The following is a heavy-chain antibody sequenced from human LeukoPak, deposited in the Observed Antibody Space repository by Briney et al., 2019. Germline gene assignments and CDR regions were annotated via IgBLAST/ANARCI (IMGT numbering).Heavy chain of an antibody. Sequence: GGPLRLSCAASGFTFSSYAMSWVRQAPGKGLEWVANIKQDGSEKYYVDSVKGRFTISRDNAKNSLYLQMNSLRAEDTAVYYCARDHYGYYYGSGIFDYWGQGTLVTVSS. J-gene: IGHJ4*02. CDR3: ARDHYGYYYGSGIFDY. V-gene: IGHV3-7*01. CDR1: GFTFSSYA. CDR2: IKQDGSEK. D-gene: IGHD3-10*01.